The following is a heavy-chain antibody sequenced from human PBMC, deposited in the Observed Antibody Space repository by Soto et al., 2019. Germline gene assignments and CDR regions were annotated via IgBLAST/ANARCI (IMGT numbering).Heavy chain of an antibody. V-gene: IGHV6-1*01. CDR1: GDTVSSNSVA. D-gene: IGHD1-1*01. CDR3: ARDHRYGTAYGMDV. J-gene: IGHJ6*02. Sequence: SQTLSLTCVGSGDTVSSNSVAWNWVRQSPSRGLEWLGRTYYRSRWYNDYAVSVKSRIDINADTSKNQVSLQLNSVTPEDTAVYYCARDHRYGTAYGMDVWGQGTTVTVSS. CDR2: TYYRSRWYN.